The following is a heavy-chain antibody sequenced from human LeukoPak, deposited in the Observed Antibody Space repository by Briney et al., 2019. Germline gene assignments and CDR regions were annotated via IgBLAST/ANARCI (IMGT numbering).Heavy chain of an antibody. Sequence: PGGSLRLSCAASGFTFSSYEMNWVRQAPGKGLEWVSYISSSGSTIYYADSVKGRFTISRDNAKNSLYLQMNSLRAEDTAVYYCARYDTAPYYYDSSGYYHHPAEYFQHWGQGTLVTVSS. CDR1: GFTFSSYE. V-gene: IGHV3-48*03. CDR2: ISSSGSTI. J-gene: IGHJ1*01. D-gene: IGHD3-22*01. CDR3: ARYDTAPYYYDSSGYYHHPAEYFQH.